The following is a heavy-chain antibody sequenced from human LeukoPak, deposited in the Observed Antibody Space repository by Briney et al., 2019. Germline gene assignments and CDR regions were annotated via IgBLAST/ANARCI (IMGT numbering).Heavy chain of an antibody. CDR1: GYIFTSYA. D-gene: IGHD6-19*01. J-gene: IGHJ6*03. CDR3: ARTIAVAANMDV. V-gene: IGHV7-4-1*02. Sequence: ASVKVSCKSSGYIFTSYAMNWVRQAPGQGLELMGWININTGNPTYAQGLTGRFVFSLDTSVSTAYLQISSLKAEDTAVYYCARTIAVAANMDVWGKGTTVTVSS. CDR2: ININTGNP.